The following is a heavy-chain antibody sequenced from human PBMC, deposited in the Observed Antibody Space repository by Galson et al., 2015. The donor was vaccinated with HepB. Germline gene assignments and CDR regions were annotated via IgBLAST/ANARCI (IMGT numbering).Heavy chain of an antibody. CDR2: ISYDGSNK. D-gene: IGHD6-19*01. Sequence: SLRLSCAASGFTFSSYAMHWVRQAPGKGLEWVAVISYDGSNKYYADSVKGRFTISRDNSKNTLYLQMNSLRAEDTAVYYCARDAEFDDSSGWYDRYFDYWGQGTLVTVSS. J-gene: IGHJ4*02. V-gene: IGHV3-30*04. CDR1: GFTFSSYA. CDR3: ARDAEFDDSSGWYDRYFDY.